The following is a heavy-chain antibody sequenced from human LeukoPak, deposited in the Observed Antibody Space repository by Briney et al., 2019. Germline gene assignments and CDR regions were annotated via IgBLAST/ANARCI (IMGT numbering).Heavy chain of an antibody. J-gene: IGHJ3*02. D-gene: IGHD3-22*01. CDR2: ISYDGSNK. CDR3: AKDGSSGYYDAFDI. V-gene: IGHV3-30-3*01. CDR1: GFTFSSYA. Sequence: GGSLRLSCAASGFTFSSYAMHWVRQAPGKGLEWVAVISYDGSNKYYADSVKGRFTISRDNSKNTLYLQMNSLRAEDTAVYYCAKDGSSGYYDAFDIWGQGTMVTVSS.